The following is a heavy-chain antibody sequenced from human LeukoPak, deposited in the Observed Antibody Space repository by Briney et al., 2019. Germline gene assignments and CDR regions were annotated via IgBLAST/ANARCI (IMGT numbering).Heavy chain of an antibody. Sequence: SETLSLTCTVSGGSISSSSYYWGWIRQPPGKGLEWMGSIYYSGSTYYNPSLKSRVTISVDTSKNQFSLKLSSVTAADTAVYYCARLNPPYDYVWGSYRSIDYWGQGTLVTVSS. CDR2: IYYSGST. D-gene: IGHD3-16*02. CDR1: GGSISSSSYY. V-gene: IGHV4-39*01. CDR3: ARLNPPYDYVWGSYRSIDY. J-gene: IGHJ4*02.